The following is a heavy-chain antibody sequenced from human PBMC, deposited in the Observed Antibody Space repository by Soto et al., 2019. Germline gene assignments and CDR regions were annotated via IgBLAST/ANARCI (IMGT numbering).Heavy chain of an antibody. D-gene: IGHD3-3*02. J-gene: IGHJ3*02. V-gene: IGHV3-21*01. CDR3: ARYGHFCSGYSTGAFDI. CDR1: GFTFSTYT. Sequence: EVQLVESGGGLVKPGVSLRLSRPPSGFTFSTYTMNWVRQAPGKGLEWVSSISSSSSNIYYADSVKGRFTISRDNAKNSLYLQINSLRAEDTAVYYCARYGHFCSGYSTGAFDIWGQGTMVTVSS. CDR2: ISSSSSNI.